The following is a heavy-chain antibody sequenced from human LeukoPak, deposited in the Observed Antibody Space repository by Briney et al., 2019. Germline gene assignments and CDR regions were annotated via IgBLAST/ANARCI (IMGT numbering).Heavy chain of an antibody. Sequence: GGSLRLSCAASGFTFDDYAMHWVRQAPGKGLEWVSVIYSGGSTYYADSVKGRFTISRDNSKNTLYLQMNSLRAEDTAVYYCARDILINDYGGNSPSYYYYGMDVWGQGTTVTVSS. CDR1: GFTFDDYA. V-gene: IGHV3-53*01. J-gene: IGHJ6*02. CDR2: IYSGGST. CDR3: ARDILINDYGGNSPSYYYYGMDV. D-gene: IGHD4-23*01.